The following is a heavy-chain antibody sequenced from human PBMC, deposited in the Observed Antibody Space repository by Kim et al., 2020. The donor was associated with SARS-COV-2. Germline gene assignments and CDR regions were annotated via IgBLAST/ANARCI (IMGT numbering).Heavy chain of an antibody. D-gene: IGHD2-15*01. Sequence: YTPSLTSRVTISVDTSKNQFSLKLSSVTAADTAVYYCARVLVYYYGMDVWGQGTTVTVSS. V-gene: IGHV4-30-2*05. CDR3: ARVLVYYYGMDV. J-gene: IGHJ6*02.